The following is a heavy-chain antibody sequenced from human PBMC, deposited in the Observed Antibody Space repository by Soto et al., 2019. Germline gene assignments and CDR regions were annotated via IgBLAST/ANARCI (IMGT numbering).Heavy chain of an antibody. Sequence: SETLSLTCGVSGGSVSSDTWCSWVRQPPGKGLEWIGEIYHSGSTNYNSSLKSRVSLSVDKSKNQFSLRLSSVTAADTAVYYCANLDMITFGGVIGPNDEFDIWGQGTMVTVSS. V-gene: IGHV4-4*02. J-gene: IGHJ3*02. CDR1: GGSVSSDTW. CDR2: IYHSGST. CDR3: ANLDMITFGGVIGPNDEFDI. D-gene: IGHD3-16*02.